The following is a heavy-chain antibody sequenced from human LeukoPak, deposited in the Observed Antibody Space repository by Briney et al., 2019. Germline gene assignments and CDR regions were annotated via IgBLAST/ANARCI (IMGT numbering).Heavy chain of an antibody. D-gene: IGHD3-3*01. J-gene: IGHJ6*03. CDR1: GGSISSHY. CDR3: ARAVWSGYYSYYYYYMDV. V-gene: IGHV4-59*11. Sequence: PSETLSLTCTVSGGSISSHYWSWIRQPPGKALEWIGYIYYSGSTNYNPSLKSRVTISVDTSKNQFSLKLSSVTAADTAVYYCARAVWSGYYSYYYYYMDVWGKGTTVTVSS. CDR2: IYYSGST.